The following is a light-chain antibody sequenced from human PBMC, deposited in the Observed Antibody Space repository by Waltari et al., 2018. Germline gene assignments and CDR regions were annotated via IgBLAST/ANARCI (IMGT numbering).Light chain of an antibody. CDR3: QQYGSTPPWT. CDR1: QRVSGAS. CDR2: GAS. V-gene: IGKV3-20*01. J-gene: IGKJ1*01. Sequence: EIVLTQSPGTLSLSPGERSPLSCRASQRVSGASLAWYQQKPGQATRLLIYGASSRATGIPDRFSGSGSGTDFTLTSTRLEPEDFAVYCCQQYGSTPPWTFDQGTKVEI.